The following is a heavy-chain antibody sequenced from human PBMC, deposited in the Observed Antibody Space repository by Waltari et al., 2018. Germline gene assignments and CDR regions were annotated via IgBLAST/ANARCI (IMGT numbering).Heavy chain of an antibody. CDR1: GGSISSGSYY. Sequence: QVQLQESGPGLVKPSQTLSLTCTVSGGSISSGSYYWSWIRQPAGKGLEWIGRIYTSGSTNYNPSLKSRVTISVDTSKNQFSLKLSSVTAADTAVYYCARVPEYSSSSVYFDYWGQGTLVTVSS. CDR3: ARVPEYSSSSVYFDY. D-gene: IGHD6-6*01. CDR2: IYTSGST. J-gene: IGHJ4*02. V-gene: IGHV4-61*02.